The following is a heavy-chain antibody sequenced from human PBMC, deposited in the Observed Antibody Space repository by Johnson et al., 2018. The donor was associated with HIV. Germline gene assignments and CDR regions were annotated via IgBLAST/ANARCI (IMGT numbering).Heavy chain of an antibody. D-gene: IGHD6-13*01. CDR3: ARPNRPQYRSTFDI. J-gene: IGHJ3*02. CDR2: IKDDGSEK. V-gene: IGHV3-7*05. CDR1: GFLFSSQW. Sequence: VQLVESGGGLVQPGGSLRLSCAASGFLFSSQWMSWVRQAPGKGPEWVASIKDDGSEKSYVDSVKGRFTISRDNAKNSLYLQMSSLRAEDTAIYYCARPNRPQYRSTFDIWGQGTKVTVSS.